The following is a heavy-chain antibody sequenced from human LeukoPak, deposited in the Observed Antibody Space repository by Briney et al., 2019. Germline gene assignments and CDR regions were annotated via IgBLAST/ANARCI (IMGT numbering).Heavy chain of an antibody. J-gene: IGHJ4*02. CDR1: GYTFTSYD. V-gene: IGHV1-2*02. CDR3: ATDSGIAVAHGGDY. Sequence: ASVKVSCKASGYTFTSYDINWVRQATGQGLEWMGWINPNSGGTNYAQKFQGRVTMTRDTSISTAYMELSRLRSDDTAVYYCATDSGIAVAHGGDYWGQGTLVTVSS. CDR2: INPNSGGT. D-gene: IGHD6-19*01.